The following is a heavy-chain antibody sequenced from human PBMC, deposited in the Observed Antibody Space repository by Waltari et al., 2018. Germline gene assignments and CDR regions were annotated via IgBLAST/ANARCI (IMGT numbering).Heavy chain of an antibody. CDR1: GFIFDDYG. CDR3: ARNFGTGYFYYGMDV. D-gene: IGHD2-15*01. V-gene: IGHV3-20*01. CDR2: INWSGDNA. J-gene: IGHJ6*02. Sequence: EVQLVESGGSVVRPGGALRLSCVASGFIFDDYGLTWVRQVPGKGLEWVSGINWSGDNAGYADSVKGRFTVSRDNAKNSLYLEMNSLRAEDTALYHCARNFGTGYFYYGMDVWGQGTTVTVSS.